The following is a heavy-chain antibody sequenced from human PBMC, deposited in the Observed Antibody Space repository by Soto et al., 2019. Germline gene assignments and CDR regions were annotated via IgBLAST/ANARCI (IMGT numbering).Heavy chain of an antibody. V-gene: IGHV4-59*08. CDR2: IYYTGST. D-gene: IGHD2-15*01. Sequence: SETLSLTCTVSGGSISGYYWSWIRQPPGKRLEWIGYIYYTGSTNYNPSLRSRVTISIDTSKNQFSLQLSSVTAADTAVYYCARVVVVAATRLRWFDPWGQGTLVTVSS. CDR1: GGSISGYY. CDR3: ARVVVVAATRLRWFDP. J-gene: IGHJ5*02.